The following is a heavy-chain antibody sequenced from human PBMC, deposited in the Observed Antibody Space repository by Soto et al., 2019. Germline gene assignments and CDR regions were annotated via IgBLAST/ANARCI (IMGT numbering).Heavy chain of an antibody. D-gene: IGHD3-3*01. CDR2: INHSGST. J-gene: IGHJ6*03. Sequence: SETLSLTCAVYGGSFSGYYWSWIRQPPGKGLEWIGEINHSGSTNYNPSLKSRVTISVDTSKNQFSLKLSSVTAADTAVYYCARDTGIYDFWSGYYTNYYYMDVWGKGTTVTVSS. V-gene: IGHV4-34*01. CDR3: ARDTGIYDFWSGYYTNYYYMDV. CDR1: GGSFSGYY.